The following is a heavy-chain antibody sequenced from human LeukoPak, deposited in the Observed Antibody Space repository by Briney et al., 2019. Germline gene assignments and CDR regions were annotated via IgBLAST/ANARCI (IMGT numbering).Heavy chain of an antibody. CDR2: IYYSGST. V-gene: IGHV4-59*01. CDR1: GRSISSYY. D-gene: IGHD3-22*01. J-gene: IGHJ3*02. Sequence: PSETLSLTCTVSGRSISSYYWSWIRQPPGKGLEWNGYIYYSGSTNYNPSLKSRVTISVDTSKNQFSLKLSSVTAADTAVYYCAGRYKYYDSSGLYAFDIWGQGTMVTVSS. CDR3: AGRYKYYDSSGLYAFDI.